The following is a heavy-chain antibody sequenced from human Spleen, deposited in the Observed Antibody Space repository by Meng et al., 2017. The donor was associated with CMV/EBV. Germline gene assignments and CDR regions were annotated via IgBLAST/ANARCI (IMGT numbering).Heavy chain of an antibody. Sequence: FGGSFSGYYWSWLRPPPGKGLAWIGDINRSGSTNYTPSLKSRVTISVDTSKNQFSLKLSSVTAADTAVYYCARGIVVVPAAPGWFDPWGQGTLVTVSS. CDR3: ARGIVVVPAAPGWFDP. J-gene: IGHJ5*02. D-gene: IGHD2-2*01. CDR1: GGSFSGYY. CDR2: INRSGST. V-gene: IGHV4-34*01.